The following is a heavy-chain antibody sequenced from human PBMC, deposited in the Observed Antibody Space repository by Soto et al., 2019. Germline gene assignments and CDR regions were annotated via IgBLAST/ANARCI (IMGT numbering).Heavy chain of an antibody. CDR3: ARRWGGTFDH. V-gene: IGHV4-4*02. J-gene: IGHJ4*02. Sequence: SETLSLTCAVSGGSISSSNWWSWVRQPPGKGLEWIGEIYHSGSTNYNPTLKSRVTISVDTSKNQFSLKLSSVTAADTAVYYCARRWGGTFDHWGQGTLVTVS. D-gene: IGHD2-21*01. CDR1: GGSISSSNW. CDR2: IYHSGST.